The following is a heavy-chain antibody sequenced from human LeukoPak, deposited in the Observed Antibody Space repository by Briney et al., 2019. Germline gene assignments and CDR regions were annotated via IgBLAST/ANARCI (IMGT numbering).Heavy chain of an antibody. D-gene: IGHD5-24*01. V-gene: IGHV4-34*01. CDR2: ICHSGKT. J-gene: IGHJ4*02. CDR3: ARGNNFRFDY. Sequence: PTETLSLTCGVSGGTFSGYYWSWIRQPPGKGLEWIGEICHSGKTNYNPTLKSRVTISVDASKREFSLRLNSVTAADAAVYYCARGNNFRFDYWGQETLVTVSS. CDR1: GGTFSGYY.